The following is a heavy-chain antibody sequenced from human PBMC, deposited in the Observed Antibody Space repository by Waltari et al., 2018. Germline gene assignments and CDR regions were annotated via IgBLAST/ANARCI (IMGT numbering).Heavy chain of an antibody. D-gene: IGHD2-21*02. CDR2: IWHDGRNS. J-gene: IGHJ5*02. CDR3: ARHQDWVVVSATWFDP. V-gene: IGHV3-33*01. CDR1: GFNFRKYA. Sequence: QVQLVESGGGVVQPGMSLRLSCAASGFNFRKYAMHWVRQAPGGGSELVALIWHDGRNSDYADSVRGRFTISRDNSQNTVTLQMNSLTDDDTAVYYCARHQDWVVVSATWFDPWGQGTLVTVSS.